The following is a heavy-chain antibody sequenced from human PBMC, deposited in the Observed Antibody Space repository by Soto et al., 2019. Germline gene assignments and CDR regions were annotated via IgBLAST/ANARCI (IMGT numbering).Heavy chain of an antibody. V-gene: IGHV3-9*01. CDR3: AKTSYDYGSGSYQRGYFDL. D-gene: IGHD3-10*01. J-gene: IGHJ2*01. CDR1: GFTFDDYA. Sequence: EVQLVESGGGVVQPGRSLRLSCAASGFTFDDYAMHWVRQAPGKGLEWVSGISWNSGSIGYADSVKGRFTISRDNAKNSLYLQMNSLGAEDTALYYCAKTSYDYGSGSYQRGYFDLWGRGTLVTVSS. CDR2: ISWNSGSI.